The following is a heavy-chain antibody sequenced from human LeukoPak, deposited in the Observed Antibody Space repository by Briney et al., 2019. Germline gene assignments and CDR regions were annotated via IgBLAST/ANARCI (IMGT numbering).Heavy chain of an antibody. CDR3: AKDPYSSGWYFWFDP. V-gene: IGHV3-23*01. J-gene: IGHJ5*02. CDR2: ISGSGGST. Sequence: GGSLRLSCAASGFTFSSYAMSWVRQAPGKGLEWVSAISGSGGSTYYADSVKGRFTISRDNSKNTLYLQMNNLRAEDTAVYYCAKDPYSSGWYFWFDPWGQGTLVTVSS. D-gene: IGHD6-19*01. CDR1: GFTFSSYA.